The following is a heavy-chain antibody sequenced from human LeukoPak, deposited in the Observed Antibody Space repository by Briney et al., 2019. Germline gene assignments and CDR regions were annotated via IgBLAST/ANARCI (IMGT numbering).Heavy chain of an antibody. CDR3: ARSRSGLFYYGMDV. J-gene: IGHJ6*02. CDR2: ISHDGSNK. V-gene: IGHV3-30*03. Sequence: GRSLRLSCAASGFTFSIYGMHCVRQAPGKGLEWVAVISHDGSNKYYADSVKGRFTISRDNAKNSLYLQMNSLRAEDTAVYYCARSRSGLFYYGMDVWGQGTTVTVSS. CDR1: GFTFSIYG.